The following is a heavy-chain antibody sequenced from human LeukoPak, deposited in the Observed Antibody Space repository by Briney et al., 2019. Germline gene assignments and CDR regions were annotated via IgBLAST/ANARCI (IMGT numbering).Heavy chain of an antibody. J-gene: IGHJ4*02. CDR3: ARDFRSGSYQDY. V-gene: IGHV3-30-3*01. Sequence: GGSLRLSCAASGFTFSNYAMHWVRQAPGKGLEWVAVISYDGNNKYYADSVKGRFTISRDNSENTLYLQMNSLRAEDTAVYYCARDFRSGSYQDYWGQGTLVTVSS. CDR2: ISYDGNNK. D-gene: IGHD1-26*01. CDR1: GFTFSNYA.